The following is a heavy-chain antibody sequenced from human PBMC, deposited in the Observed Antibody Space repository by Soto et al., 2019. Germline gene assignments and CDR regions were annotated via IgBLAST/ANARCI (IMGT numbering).Heavy chain of an antibody. CDR2: IWYDGSNK. CDR1: GFTFSSYG. Sequence: QVQLVESGGGVVQPGRSLRLSCAASGFTFSSYGMHWVRQAPGKGLEWVAVIWYDGSNKYYADSVKGRFTISRDNSKNTLYLQMNSLRAEDTAVYYCARDGILTEAYSMDVWGQGTTVTVSS. V-gene: IGHV3-33*01. J-gene: IGHJ6*02. CDR3: ARDGILTEAYSMDV. D-gene: IGHD3-9*01.